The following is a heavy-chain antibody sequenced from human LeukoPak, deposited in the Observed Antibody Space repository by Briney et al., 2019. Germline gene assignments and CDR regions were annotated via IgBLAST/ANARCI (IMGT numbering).Heavy chain of an antibody. CDR3: ARGGNYDILTGLHWFDP. J-gene: IGHJ5*02. Sequence: SETLSLTYAVYGGSFSGYYWSWIRQPPGKGLEWIGEINHSGSTNYNPSLKSRVTFSVDTSKNQFSLKLSSVTAADTAVYYCARGGNYDILTGLHWFDPWGQGTLVTVSS. CDR2: INHSGST. CDR1: GGSFSGYY. V-gene: IGHV4-34*01. D-gene: IGHD3-9*01.